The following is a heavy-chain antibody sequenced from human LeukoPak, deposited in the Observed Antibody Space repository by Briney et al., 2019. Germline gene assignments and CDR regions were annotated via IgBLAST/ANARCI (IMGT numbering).Heavy chain of an antibody. CDR3: ARVGYYDFWSGTLKDYYMDV. CDR1: GFTFSSYS. V-gene: IGHV3-48*01. J-gene: IGHJ6*03. Sequence: GGSLRLSCAASGFTFSSYSMNWVRQAPGKGLEWVSYISSSSSTIYYADSVKGRFTISRDNAKSSLYLQMNSLRAEDTAVYYCARVGYYDFWSGTLKDYYMDVWGKGTTVTVSS. D-gene: IGHD3-3*01. CDR2: ISSSSSTI.